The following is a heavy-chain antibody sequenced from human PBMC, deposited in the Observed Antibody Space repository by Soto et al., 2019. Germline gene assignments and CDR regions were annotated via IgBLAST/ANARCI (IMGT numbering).Heavy chain of an antibody. J-gene: IGHJ4*02. Sequence: SETLSLTCTVSGGSISSYYWSWIRQPPGKGLEWIGYIYYSGSTNYNPSLKSRVTISVDTSKNQFSLKLSSVTAADTAVYYCARGRGTFGVDYWGQGTLVTVSS. D-gene: IGHD3-3*01. CDR1: GGSISSYY. CDR3: ARGRGTFGVDY. CDR2: IYYSGST. V-gene: IGHV4-59*01.